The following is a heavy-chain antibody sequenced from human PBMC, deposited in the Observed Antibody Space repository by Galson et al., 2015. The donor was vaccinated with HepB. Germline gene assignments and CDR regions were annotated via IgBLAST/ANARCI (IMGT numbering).Heavy chain of an antibody. V-gene: IGHV1-18*04. Sequence: SVKVSCKASGYTFTSYGISWVRQAPGQGLEWMGWISAYNGNTNYAQKLQGRVTMTTDTSTSTAYMELRSLRSDDTAVYYCARDVSRGYSYEGGAFDIWGQGTMVTVSS. J-gene: IGHJ3*02. CDR3: ARDVSRGYSYEGGAFDI. D-gene: IGHD5-18*01. CDR1: GYTFTSYG. CDR2: ISAYNGNT.